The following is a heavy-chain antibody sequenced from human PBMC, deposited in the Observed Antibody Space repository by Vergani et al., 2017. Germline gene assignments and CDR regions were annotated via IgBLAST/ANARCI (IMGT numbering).Heavy chain of an antibody. V-gene: IGHV3-23*01. Sequence: EVQLLESGGGLVQPGGSLRLPCAASGFTFSTYAMTWVRQAPGKGLEWVSTISSDGVSTYYADSVKGRFTISRYNSKNTLSLQMNSLTAEDTAIYYCAGPQGTSAYYYAGFDYWGQGILVTVSS. CDR3: AGPQGTSAYYYAGFDY. J-gene: IGHJ4*02. CDR1: GFTFSTYA. CDR2: ISSDGVST. D-gene: IGHD3-22*01.